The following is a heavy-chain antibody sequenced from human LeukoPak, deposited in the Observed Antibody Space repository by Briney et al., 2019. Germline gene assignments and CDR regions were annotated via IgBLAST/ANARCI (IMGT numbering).Heavy chain of an antibody. CDR3: ARTSWAIVGATRPFDY. V-gene: IGHV1-69*06. CDR2: IIPIFGTA. CDR1: GGTFSSYA. D-gene: IGHD1-26*01. Sequence: GASVKVSCKASGGTFSSYAISWVRQAPGQGLEWMGGIIPIFGTANYAQKFQGRVTITADKSTSTAYMELSSLRSDDTAVYYCARTSWAIVGATRPFDYWGQGTLVTVSS. J-gene: IGHJ4*02.